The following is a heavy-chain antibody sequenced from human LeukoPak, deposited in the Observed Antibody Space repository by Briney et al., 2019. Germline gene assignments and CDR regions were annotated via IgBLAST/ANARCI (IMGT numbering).Heavy chain of an antibody. D-gene: IGHD2-2*01. V-gene: IGHV4-34*01. Sequence: SDTLSLPCAVCGQSLRGYYWSWIRHPRGRGRECIVDINHSASTNYNPSLKSRVTISVDTSKNQYSLKLSSVTAADTAVYYCARGRSSTSCYRTWGQGTLVTVSS. J-gene: IGHJ5*02. CDR1: GQSLRGYY. CDR3: ARGRSSTSCYRT. CDR2: INHSAST.